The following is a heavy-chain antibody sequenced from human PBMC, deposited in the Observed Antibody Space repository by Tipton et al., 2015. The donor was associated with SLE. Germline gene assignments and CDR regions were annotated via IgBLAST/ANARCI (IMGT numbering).Heavy chain of an antibody. V-gene: IGHV3-30*04. J-gene: IGHJ3*02. CDR2: ISYDGTNK. CDR1: GFTFSTYA. Sequence: RSLRLSCAASGFTFSTYAMHWVRQAPGKGLEWAAVISYDGTNKYYADSVKGRFTISRDNSKDTLYLQMNSLRAEDTAVYYCASELGQWAFDIWGQGTMVTVSS. D-gene: IGHD6-19*01. CDR3: ASELGQWAFDI.